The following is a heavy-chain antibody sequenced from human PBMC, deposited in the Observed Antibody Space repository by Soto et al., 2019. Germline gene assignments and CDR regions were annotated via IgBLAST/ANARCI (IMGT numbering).Heavy chain of an antibody. V-gene: IGHV4-34*01. CDR3: ARARIAFLPSSGFDP. Sequence: SETLSLTCAVYGGSFSGYYWSWIRQPPGKGLEWIGEINHSGSTNYNPSLKSRVTISVDTSKNQFSLKLSSVTAADTAVYYCARARIAFLPSSGFDPWGQGTLVTVSS. D-gene: IGHD6-13*01. CDR2: INHSGST. J-gene: IGHJ5*02. CDR1: GGSFSGYY.